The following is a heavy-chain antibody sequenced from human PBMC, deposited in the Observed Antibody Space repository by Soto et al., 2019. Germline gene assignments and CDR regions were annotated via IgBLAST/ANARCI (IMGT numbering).Heavy chain of an antibody. V-gene: IGHV1-2*04. D-gene: IGHD2-2*01. CDR3: ARATYCSSTSCYDAFDI. Sequence: ASVKVSCKASGYTFTGYYMHWVRQAPGQGLEWMGWLNPNSGGPNYAQKFQGWVTMTRDTSISTAYMELSRLRSDDTAVYYCARATYCSSTSCYDAFDIWGQGTMVTVSS. J-gene: IGHJ3*02. CDR2: LNPNSGGP. CDR1: GYTFTGYY.